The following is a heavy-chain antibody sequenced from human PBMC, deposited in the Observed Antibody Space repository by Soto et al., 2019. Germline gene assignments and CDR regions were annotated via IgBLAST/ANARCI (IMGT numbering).Heavy chain of an antibody. V-gene: IGHV1-2*02. J-gene: IGHJ5*02. CDR2: INPKSRGT. CDR1: GYTFTDYF. CDR3: ARVTLRAGNWFDP. Sequence: QVQLVQSGAEVKKPGASVKVSCKASGYTFTDYFRHWVRQAPGQGFEWMGWINPKSRGTTYAQKFQGRVTMTRDTSNTTAYMELRGLRSDDTAIYYCARVTLRAGNWFDPWGQGTLVTVSS.